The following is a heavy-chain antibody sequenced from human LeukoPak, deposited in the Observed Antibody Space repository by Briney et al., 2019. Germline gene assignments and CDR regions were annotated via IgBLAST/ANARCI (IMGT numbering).Heavy chain of an antibody. V-gene: IGHV3-23*01. Sequence: QTGGSLRLSCAASGFTVSNYAMSWVRQAPGKGLEWVSSISGGGGSPYYADSVKGRFTISRDNSKSTLYLQMNSLRAEDTAVYYCAKGRGSGYYNYFEYWGQGTLVTVSS. D-gene: IGHD3-22*01. CDR2: ISGGGGSP. CDR3: AKGRGSGYYNYFEY. J-gene: IGHJ4*02. CDR1: GFTVSNYA.